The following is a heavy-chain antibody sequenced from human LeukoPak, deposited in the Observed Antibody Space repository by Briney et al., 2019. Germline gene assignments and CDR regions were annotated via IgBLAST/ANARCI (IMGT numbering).Heavy chain of an antibody. Sequence: SETLSLTCTVSGYSISSGYYWGWIRQPPGKGLEWIGSIYHSGSTYYNPSLKSRVTISVDRSKNQFSLKLSSVTAADTAVYYCASWLRDLDYWGQGTLVTVSS. D-gene: IGHD3-22*01. V-gene: IGHV4-38-2*02. CDR3: ASWLRDLDY. CDR2: IYHSGST. CDR1: GYSISSGYY. J-gene: IGHJ4*02.